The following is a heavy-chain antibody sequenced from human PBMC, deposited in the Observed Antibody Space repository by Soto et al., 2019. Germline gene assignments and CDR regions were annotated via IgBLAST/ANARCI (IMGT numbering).Heavy chain of an antibody. V-gene: IGHV3-20*01. CDR2: INWNGGST. CDR3: ARDDIVVVPAAMGEDYYYYMDV. D-gene: IGHD2-2*01. J-gene: IGHJ6*03. CDR1: GFTFDDYG. Sequence: EVQLVESGGGVVRPGGSLRLSCAASGFTFDDYGMSWVRQAPGKGLEWVSGINWNGGSTGYAGSVKGRFTISRDNAKNSLYLQMNSLRAVDTALDHCARDDIVVVPAAMGEDYYYYMDVWGKGTTVTVSS.